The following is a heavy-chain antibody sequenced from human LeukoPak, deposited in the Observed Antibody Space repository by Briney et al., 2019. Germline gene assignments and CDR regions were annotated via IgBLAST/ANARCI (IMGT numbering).Heavy chain of an antibody. Sequence: PGGSLRLSCAASGFTFSSYSMNWVRQAPGKGLEWVSSISSSSGYIYYADSVKGRFTISRDNAKNSLYLQMNSLRAEDTAVYYCARVPTMIGYFDYWGQGTLVTVSS. D-gene: IGHD3-22*01. J-gene: IGHJ4*02. CDR1: GFTFSSYS. V-gene: IGHV3-21*01. CDR3: ARVPTMIGYFDY. CDR2: ISSSSGYI.